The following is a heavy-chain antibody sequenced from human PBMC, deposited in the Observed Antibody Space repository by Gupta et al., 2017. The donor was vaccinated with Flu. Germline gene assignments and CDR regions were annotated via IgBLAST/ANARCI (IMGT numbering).Heavy chain of an antibody. CDR1: GFSFSNYW. Sequence: EVQLVESGGGLVQPGGSLRLSCTASGFSFSNYWMHWGRQAPGKGLVWVSRISGDGGSTSYADSAKGRFTVSRDNAKNTLYLQNNSRRAEDTAVYYCARGSAIGEDSWGQGTLVTVSS. CDR3: ARGSAIGEDS. J-gene: IGHJ4*02. D-gene: IGHD2-21*01. CDR2: ISGDGGST. V-gene: IGHV3-74*01.